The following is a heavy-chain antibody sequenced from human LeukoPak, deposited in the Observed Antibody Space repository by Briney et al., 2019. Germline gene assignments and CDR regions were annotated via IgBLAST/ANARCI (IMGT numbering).Heavy chain of an antibody. J-gene: IGHJ4*02. CDR1: GGTFSSYA. D-gene: IGHD3-16*02. V-gene: IGHV1-69*01. CDR3: ARSASYDYVWGSYRYIDY. CDR2: IIPIFGTA. Sequence: GSSVKVSCKASGGTFSSYAISWVRQAPGQGLEWMGGIIPIFGTANYAQKFQGRVTITADESTSTAYMELSSLRSEDTAVYYCARSASYDYVWGSYRYIDYWGQGTLVTVSS.